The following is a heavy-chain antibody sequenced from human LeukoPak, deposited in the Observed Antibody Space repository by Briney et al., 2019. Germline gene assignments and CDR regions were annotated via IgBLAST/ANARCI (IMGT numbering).Heavy chain of an antibody. D-gene: IGHD3-3*01. V-gene: IGHV3-15*01. Sequence: GGSLRLSCAASGFTFTNAWMSWVRQAPGKGLEWVGRFKTKTDGGTTDYAAPVKGRFTISRDASKNTLYLQMDSLKTEDTAMYYCTTDNWRGLDAFDIWGQGTMVTVSS. CDR1: GFTFTNAW. CDR3: TTDNWRGLDAFDI. CDR2: FKTKTDGGTT. J-gene: IGHJ3*02.